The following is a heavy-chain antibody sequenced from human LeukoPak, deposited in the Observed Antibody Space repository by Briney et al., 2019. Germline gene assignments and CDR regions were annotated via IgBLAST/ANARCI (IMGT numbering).Heavy chain of an antibody. CDR3: VRADGSGSYYPFDY. CDR1: GYTFTSYG. V-gene: IGHV1-18*01. J-gene: IGHJ4*02. Sequence: ASVKVSCKASGYTFTSYGISWVRQAPGQGLEWMGWISAYNGNTNYAQKLQGRVTMTTDTSTSTAYMELRSLRSDDTAVYYCVRADGSGSYYPFDYWGQGTLVTVSS. CDR2: ISAYNGNT. D-gene: IGHD3-10*01.